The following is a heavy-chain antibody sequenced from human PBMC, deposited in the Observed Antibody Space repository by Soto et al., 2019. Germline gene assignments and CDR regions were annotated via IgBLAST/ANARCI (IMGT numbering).Heavy chain of an antibody. Sequence: QVQLVQSGAEVKKPGSSVKVSCKASGGTFSSYAISWVRQAPGQGREWMGGNIPIFGTANYAQKFQGRVTITADESTSTAYMELSSLRSEDTAVYYCAREFTANWFDPWGQGTLVTVSS. V-gene: IGHV1-69*01. CDR1: GGTFSSYA. CDR3: AREFTANWFDP. J-gene: IGHJ5*02. CDR2: NIPIFGTA. D-gene: IGHD5-18*01.